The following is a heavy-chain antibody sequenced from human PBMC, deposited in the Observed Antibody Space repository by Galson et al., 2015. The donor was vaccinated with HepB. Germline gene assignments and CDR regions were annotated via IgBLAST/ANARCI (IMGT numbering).Heavy chain of an antibody. D-gene: IGHD4-23*01. J-gene: IGHJ6*03. CDR3: ARGDGDNSVNYYYYYMDV. V-gene: IGHV1-69*13. CDR1: GGTFSSYA. Sequence: SVKVSCKASGGTFSSYAISWVRQAPGQGLEWMGGIIPIFGTANYAQKFQGRVTITADESTSTAYMELSSLRSEDTAVYYCARGDGDNSVNYYYYYMDVWGKGTTVTVSS. CDR2: IIPIFGTA.